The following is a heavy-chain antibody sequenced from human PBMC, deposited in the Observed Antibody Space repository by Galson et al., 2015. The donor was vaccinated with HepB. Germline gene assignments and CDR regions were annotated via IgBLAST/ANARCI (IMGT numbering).Heavy chain of an antibody. D-gene: IGHD1-20*01. CDR1: GFTFSSYA. Sequence: LRLSCAASGFTFSSYAMHWVRQAPGKGLEWVAVISYDGSNKYYADSVKGRFTISRDNSKNTLYLQMNSLRAEDTAVYYCARDGVLTGTDAFDIWGQGTMVTVSS. CDR3: ARDGVLTGTDAFDI. V-gene: IGHV3-30-3*01. J-gene: IGHJ3*02. CDR2: ISYDGSNK.